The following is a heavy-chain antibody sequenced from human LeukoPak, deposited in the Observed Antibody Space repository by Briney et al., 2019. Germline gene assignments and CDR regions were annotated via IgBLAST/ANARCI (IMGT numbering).Heavy chain of an antibody. J-gene: IGHJ3*02. D-gene: IGHD6-13*01. CDR3: AKVARLAAAGNDAFDI. CDR2: ISAYNGNT. V-gene: IGHV1-18*01. Sequence: ASVKVSCKASVYIFTSFGISWVRQAPGQGLEWMGWISAYNGNTNSAQKLQGRVSMTTDTSTRAAYMELRSLRSDDTAVYYCAKVARLAAAGNDAFDIWGQGTMVTVSS. CDR1: VYIFTSFG.